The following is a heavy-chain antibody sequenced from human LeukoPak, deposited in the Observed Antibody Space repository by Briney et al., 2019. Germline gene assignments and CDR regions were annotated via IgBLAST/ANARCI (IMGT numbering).Heavy chain of an antibody. D-gene: IGHD3-22*01. CDR3: ARDYYDSSGIDAFDI. CDR1: GFTFSSYA. Sequence: GGSLRLSCAASGFTFSSYAMHWVRQAPGKGLEYVSAISSNGGSTYYANSVKGRFTISRDNSKNTLYLQMGSLRAEDMAVYYCARDYYDSSGIDAFDIWGQGTMVTVSS. J-gene: IGHJ3*02. CDR2: ISSNGGST. V-gene: IGHV3-64*01.